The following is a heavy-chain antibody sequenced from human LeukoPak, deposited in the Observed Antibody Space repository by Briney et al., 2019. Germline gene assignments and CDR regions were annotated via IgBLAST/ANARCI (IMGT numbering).Heavy chain of an antibody. J-gene: IGHJ3*02. CDR1: GFTVSSNY. CDR2: ISFSSTTT. Sequence: PGGSLRLSCAASGFTVSSNYMSWVRQAPGKGLEWVSYISFSSTTTYYADSVKGRFTISRDDAKSSLYLQMNSLRAEDTAVYYCARTYESTAFDIWGQGAMVTVSS. CDR3: ARTYESTAFDI. D-gene: IGHD3-22*01. V-gene: IGHV3-48*04.